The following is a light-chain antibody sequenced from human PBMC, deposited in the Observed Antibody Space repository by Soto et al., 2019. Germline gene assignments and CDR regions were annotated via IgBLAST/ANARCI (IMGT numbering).Light chain of an antibody. J-gene: IGKJ2*01. V-gene: IGKV3-15*01. CDR2: GAS. Sequence: IVMTQSPATLSVSPGERATLSCRASQSVSNNLSWYQQKPGQAPRLLIFGASIRATGVPARFSAGGSGTEFTLTISSLQSEDFAIYYCQQYNDWPTYTFGQGTNLEIK. CDR1: QSVSNN. CDR3: QQYNDWPTYT.